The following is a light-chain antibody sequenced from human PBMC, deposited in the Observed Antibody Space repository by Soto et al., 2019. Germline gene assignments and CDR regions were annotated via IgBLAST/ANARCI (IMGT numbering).Light chain of an antibody. CDR3: LHYDNSPPYT. V-gene: IGKV3-20*01. CDR1: QSVSSSF. CDR2: SAS. J-gene: IGKJ2*01. Sequence: EIVLTQSPGTLSLSPGERATLSCRASQSVSSSFLAWYQQKPGQAPRLLIYSASSRATGIPARFSGSGSGTDFSLTISRLEPEDFAAYYCLHYDNSPPYTFGQGTKLEIK.